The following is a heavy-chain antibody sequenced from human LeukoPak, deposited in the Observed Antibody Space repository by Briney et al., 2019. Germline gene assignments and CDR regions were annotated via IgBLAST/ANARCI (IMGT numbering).Heavy chain of an antibody. CDR1: GFTFSGFS. D-gene: IGHD3-10*01. Sequence: GGSLRLSCAASGFTFSGFSMSWVRQSPTKGLEWVANIKQDGSERYYVDSVKGRFTISRDNAKNSLSLQMNNLRVEDTAVYYCAKAGSHWHYVYWGQGTVVTVSS. J-gene: IGHJ4*02. CDR2: IKQDGSER. CDR3: AKAGSHWHYVY. V-gene: IGHV3-7*01.